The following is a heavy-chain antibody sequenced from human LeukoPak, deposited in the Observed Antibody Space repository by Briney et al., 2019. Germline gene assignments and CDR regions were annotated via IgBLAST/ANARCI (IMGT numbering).Heavy chain of an antibody. J-gene: IGHJ6*03. CDR3: AKGSGYEAQYYYYYMDV. Sequence: ASVKVSCKASGYTFTSYDINWVRQATGQGLEWMGWMNPNSGNTGYAQKFQGRVTITRNTSISTAYMELSSLRSEDTAVYYCAKGSGYEAQYYYYYMDVWGKGTTVTISS. CDR1: GYTFTSYD. CDR2: MNPNSGNT. D-gene: IGHD5-12*01. V-gene: IGHV1-8*03.